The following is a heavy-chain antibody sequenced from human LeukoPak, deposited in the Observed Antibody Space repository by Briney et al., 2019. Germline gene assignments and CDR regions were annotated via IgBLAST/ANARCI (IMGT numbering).Heavy chain of an antibody. Sequence: SVKVSCKASGDTFSDYTVSWVRQAPGQGLEWMGRIIPIFGTTNYAQKFQGRVTITADESTSTAYMELSSLRSEDTAVYYCAREGTKGLSRADAFDIWGQGXMVTXS. J-gene: IGHJ3*02. V-gene: IGHV1-69*13. D-gene: IGHD4/OR15-4a*01. CDR1: GDTFSDYT. CDR2: IIPIFGTT. CDR3: AREGTKGLSRADAFDI.